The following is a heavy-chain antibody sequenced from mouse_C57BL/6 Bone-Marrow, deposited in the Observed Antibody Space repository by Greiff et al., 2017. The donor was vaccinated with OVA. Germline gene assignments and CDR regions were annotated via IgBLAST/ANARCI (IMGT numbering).Heavy chain of an antibody. CDR3: ARDSNDYAMDY. V-gene: IGHV1-19*01. Sequence: EVQLQQSGPVLVKPGASVKMSCKASGYTFTDYYMNWVKPSHGKSLEWIGVINPYNGGTSYNQKFKGKATLTVDKSSSTAYMELNSLTSEDSAVYYCARDSNDYAMDYWGQGTSVTVSS. J-gene: IGHJ4*01. D-gene: IGHD2-5*01. CDR1: GYTFTDYY. CDR2: INPYNGGT.